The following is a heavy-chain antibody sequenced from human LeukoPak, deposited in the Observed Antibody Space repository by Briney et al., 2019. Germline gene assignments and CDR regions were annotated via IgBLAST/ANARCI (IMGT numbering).Heavy chain of an antibody. CDR3: AKRDFYSNYGDY. V-gene: IGHV3-23*01. D-gene: IGHD4-4*01. CDR1: GFTFSSYA. CDR2: ISGSGGSA. J-gene: IGHJ4*02. Sequence: PGGSLRLSCAASGFTFSSYAMSWVRQAPGKGLEWVSAISGSGGSAYYADSVKGRFTISRDNSKNTLYLQMNSLRAEDTAVYYCAKRDFYSNYGDYWGQGTLVTVSS.